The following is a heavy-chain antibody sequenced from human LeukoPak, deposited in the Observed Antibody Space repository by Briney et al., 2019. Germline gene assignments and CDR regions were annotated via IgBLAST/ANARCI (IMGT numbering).Heavy chain of an antibody. J-gene: IGHJ3*02. CDR2: INHSGST. V-gene: IGHV4-34*01. D-gene: IGHD3-22*01. CDR3: ARVPYYDSSPPI. CDR1: GGSFSGYY. Sequence: SETLSLXCAVYGGSFSGYYWRWIRQPPGKGLEWIGEINHSGSTNYNPSLKSRVTISVDTSKNQFSLKLSSVTAADTAVYYCARVPYYDSSPPIWGQGTMVTVSS.